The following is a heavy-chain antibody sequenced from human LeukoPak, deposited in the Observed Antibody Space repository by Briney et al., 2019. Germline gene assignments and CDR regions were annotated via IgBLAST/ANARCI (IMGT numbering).Heavy chain of an antibody. CDR2: IYSGGST. D-gene: IGHD3-22*01. CDR1: GFTVSSNY. CDR3: ARDYYDSSEGWYWYFDL. Sequence: GGSLGLSCAAAGFTVSSNYMSWVRQAPGKGLEWVSVIYSGGSTYYADSVKGRFTISRDNSKNTLYLQMNSLRAEDTAVYYCARDYYDSSEGWYWYFDLWGRGTLVTVSS. V-gene: IGHV3-66*01. J-gene: IGHJ2*01.